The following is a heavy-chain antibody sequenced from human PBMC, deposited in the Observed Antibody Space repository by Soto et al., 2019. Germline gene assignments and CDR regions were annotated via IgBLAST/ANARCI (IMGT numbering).Heavy chain of an antibody. V-gene: IGHV3-30*18. CDR1: GFTFSSYG. CDR3: AKSRYVQDYFDY. D-gene: IGHD2-15*01. Sequence: QVQLVESGGGVVQPGRSLRLSCAASGFTFSSYGMHWVRQAPGKGLEWVAVISYDGSNKYYADSVKGRFTISRDNSKNTLYLQMNSLRAEDTAVYYCAKSRYVQDYFDYWGQGTLVTVSS. J-gene: IGHJ4*02. CDR2: ISYDGSNK.